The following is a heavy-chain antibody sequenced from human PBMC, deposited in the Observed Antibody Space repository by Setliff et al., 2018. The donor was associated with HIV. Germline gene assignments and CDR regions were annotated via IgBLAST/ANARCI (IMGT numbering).Heavy chain of an antibody. CDR3: ARQSLTGTTGINWFDP. Sequence: GASVKVSCKASGYTFSGYYMHWVRQAPGQGLEWMGIINPSGGSTSYAQKFQGRVTMTRDTSTSTVYMELSSLRSEDTAVYYCARQSLTGTTGINWFDPWGQGTLVTVSS. D-gene: IGHD1-20*01. V-gene: IGHV1-46*01. J-gene: IGHJ5*02. CDR1: GYTFSGYY. CDR2: INPSGGST.